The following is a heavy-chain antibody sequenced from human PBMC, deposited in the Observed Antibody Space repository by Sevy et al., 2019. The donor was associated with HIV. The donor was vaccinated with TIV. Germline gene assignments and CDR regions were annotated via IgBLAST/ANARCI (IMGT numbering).Heavy chain of an antibody. CDR2: VYHTGST. Sequence: SETLSLTCAVSGVSVSSDTYYWSWIRQPPGKGLEWIGYVYHTGSTYYSPSFKRRVTFSVDTSKNQFSLRLFSVAAADTAVYYCAREPYFFDKSGYYWDYWGQGALVTVSS. CDR1: GVSVSSDTYY. D-gene: IGHD3-22*01. J-gene: IGHJ4*02. V-gene: IGHV4-61*01. CDR3: AREPYFFDKSGYYWDY.